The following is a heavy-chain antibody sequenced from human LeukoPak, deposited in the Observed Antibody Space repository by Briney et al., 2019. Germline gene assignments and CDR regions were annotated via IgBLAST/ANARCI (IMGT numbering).Heavy chain of an antibody. CDR1: GGSISSYY. CDR3: ARDLSAAAGNGWFDP. D-gene: IGHD6-13*01. CDR2: IYYSGST. Sequence: SETLSLTCTVSGGSISSYYWNWIRQPPGKGLEWIGYIYYSGSTNYNPSLKSRVTISVDTSKNQFSLKLSSVTAADTAVYYCARDLSAAAGNGWFDPWGQGTLVTVSS. V-gene: IGHV4-59*01. J-gene: IGHJ5*02.